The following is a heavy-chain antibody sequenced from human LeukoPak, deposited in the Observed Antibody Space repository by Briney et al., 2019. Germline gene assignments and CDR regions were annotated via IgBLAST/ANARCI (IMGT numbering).Heavy chain of an antibody. V-gene: IGHV4-30-4*08. D-gene: IGHD1-26*01. J-gene: IGHJ4*02. CDR3: ARDRGGVGATTGLIDY. Sequence: PSQTLSLTCTVSGGSISSGDYYWSWIRQPPGKGLEWIGYIYYSGSTYYNPSLKSRVTISVDTSKNQFSLKLSSVTAADTAVYYCARDRGGVGATTGLIDYWGQRTLVTVSS. CDR1: GGSISSGDYY. CDR2: IYYSGST.